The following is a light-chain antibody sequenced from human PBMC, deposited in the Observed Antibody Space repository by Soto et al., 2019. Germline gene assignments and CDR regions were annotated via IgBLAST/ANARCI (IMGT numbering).Light chain of an antibody. J-gene: IGKJ1*01. CDR2: GAS. V-gene: IGKV3-15*01. CDR3: QQYNSWHPKLA. Sequence: VVTQSPATLSVFPGETATLSCRASQSVSSDLAWYQQRPGQAPRLLIYGASTRATGIPARFSGSGTETEFRLTISRLQYEDFAAYYCQQYNSWHPKLAFGRGTKVDIQ. CDR1: QSVSSD.